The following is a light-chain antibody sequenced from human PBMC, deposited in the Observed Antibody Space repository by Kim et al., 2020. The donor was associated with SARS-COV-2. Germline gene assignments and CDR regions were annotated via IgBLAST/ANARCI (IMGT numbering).Light chain of an antibody. CDR1: QSVSSNY. CDR2: GAS. CDR3: QQYGRSPRT. Sequence: EIVLTQSPGTLSLSPGERATLSCRASQSVSSNYLAWYQKKPGQAPRLLIYGASIRATGIPDRFSGGGSGTDFNLTISRLEPEDFAVYYCQQYGRSPRTFGQGTKVEIK. J-gene: IGKJ1*01. V-gene: IGKV3-20*01.